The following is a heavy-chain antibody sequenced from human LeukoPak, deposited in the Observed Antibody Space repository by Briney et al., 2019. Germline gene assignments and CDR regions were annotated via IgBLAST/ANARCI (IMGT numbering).Heavy chain of an antibody. V-gene: IGHV1-69*05. Sequence: SVKVSCKASGGTFSSYAISWVRQAPGQGLEWMGGIIPIFGTANYAQKFQGRVTITTDESTSTAYMELSSLRSEDTAVYYCARDPWGGLAPYDYWGQGTLVTVSS. CDR1: GGTFSSYA. CDR3: ARDPWGGLAPYDY. J-gene: IGHJ4*02. D-gene: IGHD3-16*01. CDR2: IIPIFGTA.